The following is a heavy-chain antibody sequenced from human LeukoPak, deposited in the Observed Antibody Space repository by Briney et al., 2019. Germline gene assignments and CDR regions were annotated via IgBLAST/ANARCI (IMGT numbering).Heavy chain of an antibody. Sequence: GGSLRLSCAASGFTVSSNYMSWVRQAPGKGLEGVSVIYSGGSTYYADSVKGRFTISRHNSKNTLYLQMNRLRAEDTAVYYCARALGYSYALDYWGQGTLVTVSS. D-gene: IGHD5-18*01. CDR3: ARALGYSYALDY. CDR2: IYSGGST. V-gene: IGHV3-53*04. CDR1: GFTVSSNY. J-gene: IGHJ4*02.